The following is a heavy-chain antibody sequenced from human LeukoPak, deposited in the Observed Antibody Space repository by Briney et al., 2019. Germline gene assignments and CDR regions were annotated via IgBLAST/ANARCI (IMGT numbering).Heavy chain of an antibody. CDR2: ITSSSSYI. J-gene: IGHJ4*02. CDR1: GFTFSTYN. V-gene: IGHV3-21*01. D-gene: IGHD4-17*01. Sequence: GGSLRLSCAASGFTFSTYNMNWVRQAPGKGLEWVSSITSSSSYIYYADSVKGRFTISRDDAKNLLYLDMNSLRAEDTAVYYCARGHTAVTRHFDFWGQGTLVTVSS. CDR3: ARGHTAVTRHFDF.